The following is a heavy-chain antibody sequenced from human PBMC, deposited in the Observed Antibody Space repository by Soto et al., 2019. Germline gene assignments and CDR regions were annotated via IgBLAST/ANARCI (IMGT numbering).Heavy chain of an antibody. Sequence: SQTLALTCTVSGGSVSSGSYCWTWIRQPPGEGLDWIGYIYYSGSTNYNPSLKSRVTISVDTSKNQFSLKLTSVTAADTAVYYCPVPEALDFHYWGPGALVIVSS. CDR2: IYYSGST. V-gene: IGHV4-61*01. D-gene: IGHD6-6*01. CDR1: GGSVSSGSYC. CDR3: PVPEALDFHY. J-gene: IGHJ4*01.